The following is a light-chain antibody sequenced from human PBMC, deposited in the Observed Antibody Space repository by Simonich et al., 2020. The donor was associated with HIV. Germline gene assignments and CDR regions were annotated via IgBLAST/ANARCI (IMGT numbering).Light chain of an antibody. Sequence: DIVMTQSPDSLAVSLGERATINCKSSKSVLYSSNNKNYLPWYQQQPGQPPKLLIYWASAREVGVPDRFSGSGSGTDFTLTISSLQTEDVALYYCQQYYSTPYTFGQGTKVEIK. CDR2: WAS. CDR3: QQYYSTPYT. J-gene: IGKJ2*01. CDR1: KSVLYSSNNKNY. V-gene: IGKV4-1*01.